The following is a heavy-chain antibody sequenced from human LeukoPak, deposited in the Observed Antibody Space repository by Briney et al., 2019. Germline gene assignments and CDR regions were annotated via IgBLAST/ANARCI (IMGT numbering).Heavy chain of an antibody. CDR2: INHSGST. J-gene: IGHJ4*02. D-gene: IGHD3-9*01. Sequence: SETLSLTCAVYGGSFSGYYWSWIRQPPGKGLEWIGEINHSGSTYYNPSLKSRVTISVDTSKNQFSLKLSSVTAADTAVYYCAGYDLLTGFWNWGQGTLVTVSS. V-gene: IGHV4-34*01. CDR3: AGYDLLTGFWN. CDR1: GGSFSGYY.